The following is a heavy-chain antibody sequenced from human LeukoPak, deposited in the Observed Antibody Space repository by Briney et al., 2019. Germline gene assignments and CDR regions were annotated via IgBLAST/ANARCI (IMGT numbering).Heavy chain of an antibody. CDR1: GFTFSSYS. D-gene: IGHD5-24*01. J-gene: IGHJ6*03. CDR3: ARDHWDGYNDLYYYYMDV. CDR2: ISSSGSTI. V-gene: IGHV3-48*04. Sequence: GGSLRLSCAASGFTFSSYSVNWVRQAPGKGLEWVSYISSSGSTIYYADSVKGRFTISRDNAKNSLYLQMNSLRAEDTAVYYCARDHWDGYNDLYYYYMDVWGKGTTVTVSS.